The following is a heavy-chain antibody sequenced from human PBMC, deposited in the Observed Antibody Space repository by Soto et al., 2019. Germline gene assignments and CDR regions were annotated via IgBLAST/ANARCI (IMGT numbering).Heavy chain of an antibody. J-gene: IGHJ3*02. CDR2: IIPIFGTA. Sequence: QVQLVQSGAEVKKPGSSVKVSCKASGGTFSSYAISWVRQAPGQGLEWMGGIIPIFGTANYAQKFQGRVTMXXDXSXXTAYMELSSLRSEDTAVYYCARDHYGSSREDAFDIWGQGTMVTFSS. D-gene: IGHD1-26*01. CDR1: GGTFSSYA. V-gene: IGHV1-69*12. CDR3: ARDHYGSSREDAFDI.